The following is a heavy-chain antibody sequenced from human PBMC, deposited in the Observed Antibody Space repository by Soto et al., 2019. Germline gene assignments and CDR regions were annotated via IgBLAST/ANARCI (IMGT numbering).Heavy chain of an antibody. Sequence: QITLKESGPTLVKPTQTLTLTCTFSGFSLTTRGVGVGWIRQPPGKALEWLALIYWDDDEGYSPSLKSRLTXAXDXXKNHALLTMTNMDPADPATYFCAHRPRGFRDYFDYWGQGTLVTVSS. V-gene: IGHV2-5*02. J-gene: IGHJ4*02. D-gene: IGHD2-21*01. CDR2: IYWDDDE. CDR3: AHRPRGFRDYFDY. CDR1: GFSLTTRGVG.